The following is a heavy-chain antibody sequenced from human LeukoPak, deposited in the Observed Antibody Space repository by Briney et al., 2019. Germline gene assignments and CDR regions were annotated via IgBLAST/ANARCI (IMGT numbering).Heavy chain of an antibody. J-gene: IGHJ4*02. D-gene: IGHD6-13*01. Sequence: GSLRLSCAASGFTFSSYAMSWVRQAPGKGVEWVSTISDRGDSTFYADSGKGRFTISRDNSKNTLFLQMQSLRAEDTAIYYCARDRAAADSDYWGQGTLLAVSS. CDR1: GFTFSSYA. CDR2: ISDRGDST. V-gene: IGHV3-23*01. CDR3: ARDRAAADSDY.